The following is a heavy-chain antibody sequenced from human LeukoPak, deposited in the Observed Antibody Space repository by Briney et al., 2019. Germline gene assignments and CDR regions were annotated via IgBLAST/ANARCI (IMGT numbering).Heavy chain of an antibody. CDR1: GFTFTSCW. V-gene: IGHV3-74*01. CDR2: INSDGSST. Sequence: SGGSLRLSCAASGFTFTSCWMHWVRQAPGKGLVWVSRINSDGSSTTYADSVKGRFTISRDNAKNTLYLQMNSLRAEDTAVYYCARDRWRSDLGDWGQGTLVTVSS. J-gene: IGHJ4*02. D-gene: IGHD3-10*01. CDR3: ARDRWRSDLGD.